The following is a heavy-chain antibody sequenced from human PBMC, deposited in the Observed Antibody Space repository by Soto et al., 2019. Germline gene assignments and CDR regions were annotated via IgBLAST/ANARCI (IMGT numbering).Heavy chain of an antibody. J-gene: IGHJ5*02. CDR3: AKDRGSGSTSWYNGWFDP. D-gene: IGHD2-2*02. V-gene: IGHV3-23*01. CDR2: ISGSGVST. Sequence: EMPLLESGGGLVQPGGSLRLSCAASGFTFSSYAMAWVRQAPGKGLEWVSGISGSGVSTYSADSVKGRFTISRDNSKNTLYLQMNSLRAEDTAVYYCAKDRGSGSTSWYNGWFDPWGQGTLVTVSS. CDR1: GFTFSSYA.